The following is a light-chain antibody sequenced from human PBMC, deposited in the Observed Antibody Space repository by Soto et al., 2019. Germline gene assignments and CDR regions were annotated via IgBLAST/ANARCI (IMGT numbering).Light chain of an antibody. CDR1: QSVSGY. V-gene: IGKV3-11*01. J-gene: IGKJ2*01. CDR3: QQHNSWPEVYT. Sequence: EIVLTQSPPTLSLSPGERATLSCRASQSVSGYLAWYQHKPGQAPRLLIYDASNRATGIPGRFSGSGSGTDVTLTSRSLEPEYFGVYYCQQHNSWPEVYTVGQGTELEIK. CDR2: DAS.